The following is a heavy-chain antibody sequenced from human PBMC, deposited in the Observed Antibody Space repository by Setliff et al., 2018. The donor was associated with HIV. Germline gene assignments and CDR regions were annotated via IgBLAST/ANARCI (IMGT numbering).Heavy chain of an antibody. CDR3: ARHYELETYMDV. Sequence: PSETLSLTCTVSGGSISSSNYCWGWIRQPPGKGLEWIGSIYYSGSTYYNPSLKSRVTISVDTSKNQFSLKLRSVTAADTAVYYCARHYELETYMDVWSKGTTVTVSS. CDR2: IYYSGST. D-gene: IGHD3-3*01. J-gene: IGHJ6*03. V-gene: IGHV4-39*01. CDR1: GGSISSSNYC.